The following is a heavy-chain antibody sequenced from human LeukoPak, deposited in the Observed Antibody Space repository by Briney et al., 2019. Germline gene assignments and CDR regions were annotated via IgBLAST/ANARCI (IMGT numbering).Heavy chain of an antibody. Sequence: GGSLRLSCAASGFTFSSYAMSWVRQAPGKGLEWVSAISGSGGSTYYADSVKGRFTISRDNSKNTLYLQMNSLRAEDTAVYHCAKDPVSAGEQWLVRPHVPGWFDPWGQGTLVTVSS. CDR2: ISGSGGST. CDR1: GFTFSSYA. J-gene: IGHJ5*02. D-gene: IGHD6-19*01. V-gene: IGHV3-23*01. CDR3: AKDPVSAGEQWLVRPHVPGWFDP.